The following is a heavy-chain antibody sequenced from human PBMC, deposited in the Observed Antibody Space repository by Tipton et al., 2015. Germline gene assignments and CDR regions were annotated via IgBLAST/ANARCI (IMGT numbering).Heavy chain of an antibody. J-gene: IGHJ4*02. CDR1: GGSISSYY. CDR3: ARDRPPDY. Sequence: LRLSCTVSGGSISSYYWSWIRQPPGKGLEWIGYIYYSGSTNYNPSLKSRVTISVDTSKNQFSLKLSSVTAADTAVYYCARDRPPDYWGQGTLVTVSS. V-gene: IGHV4-59*01. CDR2: IYYSGST. D-gene: IGHD1-14*01.